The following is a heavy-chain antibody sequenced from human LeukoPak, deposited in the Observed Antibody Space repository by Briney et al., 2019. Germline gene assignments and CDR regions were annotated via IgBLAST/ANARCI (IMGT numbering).Heavy chain of an antibody. D-gene: IGHD6-6*01. V-gene: IGHV1-24*01. Sequence: ASVKVSCKVSGYTLTELSMHWVRQAPGKGLEWMGGFDPEDGETIYAQKFQGRVTITADKSTSTAYMELSSLRSEDTAVYYCAVGPRRGVAALDYWGQGTLVTVSS. J-gene: IGHJ4*02. CDR2: FDPEDGET. CDR3: AVGPRRGVAALDY. CDR1: GYTLTELS.